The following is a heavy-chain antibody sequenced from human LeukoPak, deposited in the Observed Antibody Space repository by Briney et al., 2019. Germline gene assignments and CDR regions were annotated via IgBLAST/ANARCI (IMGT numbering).Heavy chain of an antibody. D-gene: IGHD2-15*01. Sequence: SETLSLTCAVYGGSFSGYYWSWIRQPPGKGLEWIGEINHSGSTNYNPPLKSRVTISVDTSKNQFSLKLSSVTAADTAVYYCARKGVVVPFDYWGQGTLVTVSS. CDR2: INHSGST. J-gene: IGHJ4*02. CDR1: GGSFSGYY. V-gene: IGHV4-34*01. CDR3: ARKGVVVPFDY.